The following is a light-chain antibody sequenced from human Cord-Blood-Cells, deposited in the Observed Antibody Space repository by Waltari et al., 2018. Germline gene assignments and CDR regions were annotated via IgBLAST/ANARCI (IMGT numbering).Light chain of an antibody. CDR2: TAS. V-gene: IGKV1-5*03. CDR1: QSISSW. Sequence: DIQMTQSPSTLSASVGERATITCRASQSISSWLAWYQQKPGKAPKLLIYTASSLERGVPSRFSGSGSGTEFTLTISSLQPDDVATYYCQQYNSYSFTFGPGTKVDIK. J-gene: IGKJ3*01. CDR3: QQYNSYSFT.